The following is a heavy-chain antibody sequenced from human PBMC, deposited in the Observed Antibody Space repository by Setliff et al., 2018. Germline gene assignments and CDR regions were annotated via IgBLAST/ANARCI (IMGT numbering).Heavy chain of an antibody. CDR2: IYYSGST. Sequence: PSETLSLTCTVSGGSISSSSYCWGWIRQPPGKGLEWIGSIYYSGSTYYNPSLKSRVTISVDTSKNQFSLKLSSVTAADTAVYYCARRETYYNFWSGYYAYWGQGTPVTVSS. J-gene: IGHJ4*02. D-gene: IGHD3-3*01. CDR3: ARRETYYNFWSGYYAY. V-gene: IGHV4-39*07. CDR1: GGSISSSSYC.